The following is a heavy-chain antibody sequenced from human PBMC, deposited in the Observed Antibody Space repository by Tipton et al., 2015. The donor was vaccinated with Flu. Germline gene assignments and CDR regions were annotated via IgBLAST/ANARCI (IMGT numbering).Heavy chain of an antibody. J-gene: IGHJ4*02. D-gene: IGHD3-10*02. Sequence: TLSLTCTDSGGSISSSSYNWGWIRQPPGKGLEWIASIYYSGRTYYNPSLKSRVVISLDTSKNQFSLKLTSATASDTAIYYCARLSFYDVDLKNFYFEDWGQGTLVTVSS. CDR3: ARLSFYDVDLKNFYFED. V-gene: IGHV4-39*01. CDR1: GGSISSSSYN. CDR2: IYYSGRT.